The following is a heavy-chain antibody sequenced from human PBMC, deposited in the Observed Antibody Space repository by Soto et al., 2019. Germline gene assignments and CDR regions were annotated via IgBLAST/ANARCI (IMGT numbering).Heavy chain of an antibody. CDR3: ARHEYAFWSGYNLLTDY. CDR2: FYYGGST. J-gene: IGHJ4*02. CDR1: GGSITSSSHY. D-gene: IGHD3-3*01. V-gene: IGHV4-39*01. Sequence: QLQLQESGPGLVKPSETLSLTCTVSGGSITSSSHYWGWIRQPPGKGLEWIGSFYYGGSTSHNSSLKSRVTISINTPKNQFSLRLSSVTAADTAVYYCARHEYAFWSGYNLLTDYWGQGTLVTVSS.